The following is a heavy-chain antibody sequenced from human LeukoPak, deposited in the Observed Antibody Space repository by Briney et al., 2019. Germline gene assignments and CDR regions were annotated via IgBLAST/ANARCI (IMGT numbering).Heavy chain of an antibody. CDR2: INPSGGST. V-gene: IGHV1-46*01. CDR3: ARDPLMPYYYGSGSYSFDP. Sequence: ASVKVSCKASGYTFTSYYMHWVRQAPGQGLEWMGIINPSGGSTSYAQKFQGRVTMTRDISTSTVYMELRSLRSEDTAVYYCARDPLMPYYYGSGSYSFDPWGQGTLVTVSS. CDR1: GYTFTSYY. D-gene: IGHD3-10*01. J-gene: IGHJ5*02.